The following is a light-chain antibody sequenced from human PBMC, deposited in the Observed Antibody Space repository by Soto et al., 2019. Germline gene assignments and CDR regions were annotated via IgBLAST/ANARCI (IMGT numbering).Light chain of an antibody. J-gene: IGKJ5*01. V-gene: IGKV3-11*01. CDR1: PSVTNF. CDR3: QQRNIWPPVT. CDR2: GAF. Sequence: IVMTQSPATLSVSPGERATIYVSSSPSVTNFLAWYQQKPGQAPRLLIYGAFNRATGIPARFSGSGSGTDFTLTISSLEPEDSAIYYCQQRNIWPPVTFGQGTRLEIK.